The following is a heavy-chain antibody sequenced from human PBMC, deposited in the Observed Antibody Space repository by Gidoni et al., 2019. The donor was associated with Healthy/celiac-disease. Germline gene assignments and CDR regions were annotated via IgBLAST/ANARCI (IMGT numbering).Heavy chain of an antibody. D-gene: IGHD3-3*01. CDR3: ASLFWSGYSRGRILDY. Sequence: QAPGKGLEWVAVISYDGSNKYYADSVKGRFTISRDNSKNTLYLQMNSLRAEDTAVYYCASLFWSGYSRGRILDYWGQGTLVTVSS. CDR2: ISYDGSNK. V-gene: IGHV3-30*04. J-gene: IGHJ4*02.